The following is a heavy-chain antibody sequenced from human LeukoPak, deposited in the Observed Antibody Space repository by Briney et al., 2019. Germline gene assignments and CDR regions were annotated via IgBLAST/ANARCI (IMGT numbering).Heavy chain of an antibody. Sequence: SETLSLTCTVSGGSISSYYWSWIRQPPGKGLEWIGYIYYSGSTNYNPSLKCRVTISVDTSKNQFSLQLGSVTAADTAVYYCARHIIYSKKPSFDHWGQGTLVTVSS. V-gene: IGHV4-59*01. J-gene: IGHJ4*02. D-gene: IGHD4-11*01. CDR3: ARHIIYSKKPSFDH. CDR1: GGSISSYY. CDR2: IYYSGST.